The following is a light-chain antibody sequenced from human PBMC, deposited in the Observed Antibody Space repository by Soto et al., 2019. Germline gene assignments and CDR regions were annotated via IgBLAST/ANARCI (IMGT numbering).Light chain of an antibody. CDR2: AAS. Sequence: DIQMTQSPSSLSASVGDRVTITCRARQSISNYLNWYQLKPGKVPKLLIYAASTLQTGVPSRFSGSGSGTDFTLTISSLQPEDSASYYCQQSYSSWATLGGGTQVELK. CDR1: QSISNY. J-gene: IGKJ4*01. V-gene: IGKV1-39*01. CDR3: QQSYSSWAT.